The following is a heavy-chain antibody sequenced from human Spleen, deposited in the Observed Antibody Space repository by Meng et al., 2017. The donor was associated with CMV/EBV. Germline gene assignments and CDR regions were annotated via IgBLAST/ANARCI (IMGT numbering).Heavy chain of an antibody. CDR3: ARASGYCSSTSCYISDY. V-gene: IGHV1-8*01. CDR1: GYTFTSYD. J-gene: IGHJ4*02. CDR2: MNPNSGNT. D-gene: IGHD2-2*02. Sequence: ASVKVSCKASGYTFTSYDINWVRQATGQGLEWMGWMNPNSGNTGYAQKFQGRVTMTRDTSISTAYMELRSLRSDDTAVYYCARASGYCSSTSCYISDYWGQGTLVTVSS.